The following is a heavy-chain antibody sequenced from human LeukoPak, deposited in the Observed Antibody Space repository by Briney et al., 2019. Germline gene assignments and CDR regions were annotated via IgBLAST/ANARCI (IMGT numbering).Heavy chain of an antibody. V-gene: IGHV3-7*01. CDR1: GFTFSSYW. J-gene: IGHJ4*02. CDR2: IKQDGSEK. CDR3: ARELLWFGELFDY. D-gene: IGHD3-10*01. Sequence: GGSLRLSCAASGFTFSSYWMSWVRQAPGKGLEWVANIKQDGSEKYYVDSVEGRFTISRDNAKNSLYLQMNSLRAEDTAVYYCARELLWFGELFDYWGQGTLVTVSS.